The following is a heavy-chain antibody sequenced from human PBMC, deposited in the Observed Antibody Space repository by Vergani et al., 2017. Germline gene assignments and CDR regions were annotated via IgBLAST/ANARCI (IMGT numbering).Heavy chain of an antibody. CDR2: ISSSSSYI. CDR1: GFTFSSYG. J-gene: IGHJ3*02. CDR3: ARVTGYSSGWVSGALAFDI. V-gene: IGHV3-21*01. D-gene: IGHD6-19*01. Sequence: EVQLVESGGGVVQPGRSLRLSCAASGFTFSSYGMHWVRQAPGKGLEWVSSISSSSSYIYYADSVKGRFTISRDNAKNSLYLQMNSLRAEDTAVYYCARVTGYSSGWVSGALAFDIWGQGTMVTVSS.